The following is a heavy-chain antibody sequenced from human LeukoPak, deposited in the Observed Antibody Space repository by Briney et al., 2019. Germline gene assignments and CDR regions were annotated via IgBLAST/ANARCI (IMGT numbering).Heavy chain of an antibody. CDR3: AKGVFAFDI. D-gene: IGHD5/OR15-5a*01. J-gene: IGHJ3*02. V-gene: IGHV3-30-3*01. CDR1: GFTFSSYA. CDR2: ISYDGSNK. Sequence: PGGSLRLSCAASGFTFSSYAMHWVRQAPGKGLEWVAVISYDGSNKYYADSVKGRFTISRDNSKNTLYLQMNSPRAEDTAVYYCAKGVFAFDIWGQGTMVTVSS.